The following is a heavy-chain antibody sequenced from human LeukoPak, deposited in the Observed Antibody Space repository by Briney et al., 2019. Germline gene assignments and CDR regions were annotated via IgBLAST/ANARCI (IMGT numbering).Heavy chain of an antibody. V-gene: IGHV3-21*06. CDR1: GFTFSTYS. CDR2: ISSSSTYI. Sequence: GGSLRLSCAASGFTFSTYSMNWVRQAPGKGLEWVPSISSSSTYIYYADSVKGRFTISRDNAKNSLYLQMNSLRAEDTAVYYCGTWTTVASYFDYWGQGTLVTVSS. CDR3: GTWTTVASYFDY. D-gene: IGHD4-17*01. J-gene: IGHJ4*02.